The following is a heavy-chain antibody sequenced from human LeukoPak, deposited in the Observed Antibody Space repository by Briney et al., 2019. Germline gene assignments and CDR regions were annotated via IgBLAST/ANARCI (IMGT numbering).Heavy chain of an antibody. V-gene: IGHV7-4-1*02. CDR2: INTNTGNP. CDR1: GGTFTSYA. Sequence: ASVKVSCKASGGTFTSYAMNWVRQAPGQGLEWMGWINTNTGNPTYAQGFTGRFVFSLDTSVSTAYLQISSLKAEDTAVYYCARYSCSSTSCHIAHYYYVDVWGKGTTVTVSS. J-gene: IGHJ6*03. CDR3: ARYSCSSTSCHIAHYYYVDV. D-gene: IGHD2-2*02.